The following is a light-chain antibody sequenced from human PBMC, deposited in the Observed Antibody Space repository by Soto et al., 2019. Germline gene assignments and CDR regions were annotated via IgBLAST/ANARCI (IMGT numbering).Light chain of an antibody. J-gene: IGLJ2*01. Sequence: QSALTQPASVSGSPGQSITISCTGTSSDVGGYNYVSWYQQHPGKAPKLMIYEVSNRPSGVSNRFSDSKSGNTASLTISGRQAEDEADYYCSSYTSSSTLVFGGGTKLTVL. V-gene: IGLV2-14*01. CDR3: SSYTSSSTLV. CDR1: SSDVGGYNY. CDR2: EVS.